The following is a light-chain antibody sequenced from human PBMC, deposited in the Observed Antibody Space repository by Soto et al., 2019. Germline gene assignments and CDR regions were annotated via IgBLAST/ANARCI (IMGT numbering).Light chain of an antibody. V-gene: IGKV4-1*01. J-gene: IGKJ4*01. CDR3: QQYYSSPLT. Sequence: DIVMTQSPDSLAVSLGERATINCKSSQSVLYRSNNKNYLAWYQQKPGQPPKLLIYWASTRESGVPDRFSGSGSGTDFALTISSLQAEDVAIYYCQQYYSSPLTFGGGTKAEIK. CDR1: QSVLYRSNNKNY. CDR2: WAS.